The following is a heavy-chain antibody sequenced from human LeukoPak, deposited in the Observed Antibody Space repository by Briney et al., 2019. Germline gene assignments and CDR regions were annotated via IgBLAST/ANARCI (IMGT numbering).Heavy chain of an antibody. CDR3: ARHGGIVESWFDP. D-gene: IGHD2-15*01. CDR2: INHSGST. V-gene: IGHV4-34*01. J-gene: IGHJ5*02. Sequence: SETLSLTCAVYGGSFSGYYWSWIRQPPGKGLEWIGEINHSGSTNYNPPLKSRVTISVDTSKNQFSLKLSSVTAADTAVYYCARHGGIVESWFDPWGQGTLVTVSS. CDR1: GGSFSGYY.